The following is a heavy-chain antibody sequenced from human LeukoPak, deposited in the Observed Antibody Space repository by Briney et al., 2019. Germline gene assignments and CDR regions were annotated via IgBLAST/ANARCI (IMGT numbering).Heavy chain of an antibody. CDR2: IYHSGST. CDR1: GGSISGGGYY. J-gene: IGHJ4*02. V-gene: IGHV4-30-2*01. CDR3: ARGVYYDSSGYY. Sequence: SQTLSLTCTVSGGSISGGGYYWSWIRQPPGKGLEWIGYIYHSGSTYYNPSLKSRVTISVDRSKNQFSLKLSSVTAADTAVYYCARGVYYDSSGYYWGQGTLVTVSS. D-gene: IGHD3-22*01.